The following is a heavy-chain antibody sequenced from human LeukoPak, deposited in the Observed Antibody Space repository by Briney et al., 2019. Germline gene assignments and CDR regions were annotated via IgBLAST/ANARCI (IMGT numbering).Heavy chain of an antibody. Sequence: PGRSLRLSCAASGFTFDDYAMHWVRQAPGKGLEWVSGISWNSGSIGYADSVKGRFTISRDNAKNSLYLQMNSLRAEDTAVYYCARAIRRYSSSSGPIDYWGQGTLVTVSS. D-gene: IGHD6-6*01. J-gene: IGHJ4*02. CDR3: ARAIRRYSSSSGPIDY. CDR1: GFTFDDYA. V-gene: IGHV3-9*01. CDR2: ISWNSGSI.